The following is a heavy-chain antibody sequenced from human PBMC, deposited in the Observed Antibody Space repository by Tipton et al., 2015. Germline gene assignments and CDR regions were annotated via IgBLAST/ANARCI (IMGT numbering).Heavy chain of an antibody. V-gene: IGHV4-31*03. Sequence: TLSLTCTVSGDSINSGASYWSWIRQYPGKGLEWIGFISYTGGTYFNPSLESRLSISRDTSKNHFSLNLSSVTAADTAVYYCARSNVGATKSTMWFDPWGQGTLVTVSS. D-gene: IGHD1-26*01. J-gene: IGHJ5*02. CDR3: ARSNVGATKSTMWFDP. CDR2: ISYTGGT. CDR1: GDSINSGASY.